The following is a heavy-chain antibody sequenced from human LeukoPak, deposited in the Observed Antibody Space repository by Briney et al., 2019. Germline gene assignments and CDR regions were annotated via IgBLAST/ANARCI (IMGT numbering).Heavy chain of an antibody. V-gene: IGHV3-7*01. CDR2: IKEDGGEK. CDR3: ARGVPTGIDYFDY. CDR1: GFTFSSYW. Sequence: GGSLRLSCAASGFTFSSYWMSWVRQAPGKGLEWVANIKEDGGEKFYVDSVKGRFSMPRDNARNSLYLQMNSLRAEDTAVYYCARGVPTGIDYFDYWGQGTLVTVSS. D-gene: IGHD1-1*01. J-gene: IGHJ4*02.